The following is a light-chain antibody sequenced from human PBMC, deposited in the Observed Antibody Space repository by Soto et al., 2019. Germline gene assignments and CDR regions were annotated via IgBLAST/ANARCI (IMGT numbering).Light chain of an antibody. CDR1: QTISSNF. Sequence: EIVLTQSPGTLSLSPGDTATLSCRASQTISSNFLAWYQQKPGQAPRLLIYTVSTRATGVPDRFSGSGSGTDFTRTITSLETDDFAVYYCQQCGSSPWTFGQGTKVEIK. CDR3: QQCGSSPWT. J-gene: IGKJ1*01. V-gene: IGKV3-20*01. CDR2: TVS.